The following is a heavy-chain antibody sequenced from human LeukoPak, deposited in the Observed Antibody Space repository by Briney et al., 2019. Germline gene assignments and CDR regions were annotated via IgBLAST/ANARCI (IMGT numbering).Heavy chain of an antibody. CDR3: ARSADGAFDI. Sequence: GEPLKISCQVSGYTFTSSWIGWVRQMPGKGLEWTGIIYPGDSDNRYSPSFQGQVTISADKSISTAYLQWSSLKASDTAMYYCARSADGAFDIWGQGTMVTVSS. CDR2: IYPGDSDN. J-gene: IGHJ3*02. CDR1: GYTFTSSW. V-gene: IGHV5-51*01. D-gene: IGHD5-24*01.